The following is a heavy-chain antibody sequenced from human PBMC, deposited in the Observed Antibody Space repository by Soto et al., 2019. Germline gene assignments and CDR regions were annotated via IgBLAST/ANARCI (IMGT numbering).Heavy chain of an antibody. D-gene: IGHD2-15*01. V-gene: IGHV3-9*01. Sequence: GGSLRLSCAASGFTFDDYAMHWLRQAPGKGLEWVSGISWNSGSIGYADSVKGRFTIPRDNAKNSLYLQMNSLRAEDTALYYCAKDTLGYCSGGSCYPNYYYYGMDVWGQGTTVTVSS. J-gene: IGHJ6*02. CDR2: ISWNSGSI. CDR3: AKDTLGYCSGGSCYPNYYYYGMDV. CDR1: GFTFDDYA.